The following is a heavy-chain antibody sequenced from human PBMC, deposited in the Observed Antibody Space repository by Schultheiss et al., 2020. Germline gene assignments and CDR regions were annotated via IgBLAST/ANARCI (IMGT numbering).Heavy chain of an antibody. CDR3: ARRLLRYFSYGMDV. D-gene: IGHD3-10*02. CDR1: GGSISSYY. J-gene: IGHJ6*02. Sequence: SETLSLTCTVSGGSISSYYWSWIRQPPGKGLEWIGYIYYSGSTNYNPSLKSRVTISVDTSKNQFSLKLSSVTAADTAVYYCARRLLRYFSYGMDVWGQGTTVTVSS. V-gene: IGHV4-59*01. CDR2: IYYSGST.